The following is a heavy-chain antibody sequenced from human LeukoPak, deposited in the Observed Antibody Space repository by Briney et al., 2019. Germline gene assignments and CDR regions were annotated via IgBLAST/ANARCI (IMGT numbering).Heavy chain of an antibody. CDR3: AKDLGSYPILDY. Sequence: GRSLRLSCAASGFTFSSYGMHWVRQAPGKGLEWVAVISYDGSNKYYADSVKGRFTISRDNSKNTLYLQTNSLRAEDTAAYYCAKDLGSYPILDYWGQGTLVTVSS. CDR1: GFTFSSYG. D-gene: IGHD1-26*01. V-gene: IGHV3-30*18. CDR2: ISYDGSNK. J-gene: IGHJ4*02.